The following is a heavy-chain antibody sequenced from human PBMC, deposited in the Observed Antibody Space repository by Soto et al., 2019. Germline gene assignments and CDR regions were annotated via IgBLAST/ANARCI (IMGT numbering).Heavy chain of an antibody. D-gene: IGHD2-8*01. CDR1: GFSLSNARMG. Sequence: QVTLKESGPVLVKPRETLTLTCTVSGFSLSNARMGVSWIRQPPGKALEWLAHIFSNDEKSYSTSLKSRLTISKDTSKSQVVLTMTNMDPVDTATYYCARTKTNGDYFDYWGQGTLVTVSS. CDR2: IFSNDEK. J-gene: IGHJ4*02. CDR3: ARTKTNGDYFDY. V-gene: IGHV2-26*01.